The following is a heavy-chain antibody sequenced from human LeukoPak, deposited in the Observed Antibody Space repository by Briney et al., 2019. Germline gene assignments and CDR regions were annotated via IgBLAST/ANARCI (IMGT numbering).Heavy chain of an antibody. CDR2: IRESGGSS. J-gene: IGHJ4*02. Sequence: GGSLRLSCVASGFTFSSYAMSWVRQAPGKGLEWVSAIRESGGSSHYADSVKGRFTISRDNSKNTLYLQMNSLRAEDTAVYYCAKTKPYGTTWYGGIDWGQGALVTVSS. D-gene: IGHD6-13*01. V-gene: IGHV3-23*01. CDR1: GFTFSSYA. CDR3: AKTKPYGTTWYGGID.